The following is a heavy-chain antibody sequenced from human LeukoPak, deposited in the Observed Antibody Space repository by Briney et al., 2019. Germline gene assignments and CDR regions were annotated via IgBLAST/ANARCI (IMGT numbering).Heavy chain of an antibody. V-gene: IGHV7-4-1*02. CDR2: INTNTGNP. Sequence: GAPVKVSCKASGYTFTSYAMNWVRQAPGQGLEWMGWINTNTGNPTYAQGFTGRFVFSLDTSVSTAYLQISSLKAEDTAVYYCAREFGVVIFGSGLSMDVWGKGTTVTVSS. CDR3: AREFGVVIFGSGLSMDV. J-gene: IGHJ6*03. D-gene: IGHD3-3*01. CDR1: GYTFTSYA.